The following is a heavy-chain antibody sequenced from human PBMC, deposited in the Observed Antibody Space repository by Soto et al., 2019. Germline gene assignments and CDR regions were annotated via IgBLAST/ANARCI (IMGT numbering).Heavy chain of an antibody. J-gene: IGHJ5*02. CDR3: ARGIKYGAYSRWFDP. D-gene: IGHD4-17*01. Sequence: ASVKVSCQPSGYTFNTYYLHWLRQAPGQALEWMGVIHPSGGGTTYAQKFLGRVTVTRDTSTTTVFMELSSLRSEDTAVYFCARGIKYGAYSRWFDPWGQGTLVTVSS. CDR1: GYTFNTYY. V-gene: IGHV1-46*02. CDR2: IHPSGGGT.